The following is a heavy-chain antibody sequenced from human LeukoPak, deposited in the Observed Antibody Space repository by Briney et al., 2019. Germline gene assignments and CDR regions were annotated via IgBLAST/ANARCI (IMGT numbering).Heavy chain of an antibody. J-gene: IGHJ6*03. CDR2: IYYSGST. Sequence: SETLSLTCTVSGYSISSGYYWGWIRQPPGKGLEWIGYIYYSGSTNYNPSLKSRVTISVDTSKNQFSLKLSSVTAADTAVYYCARAFYPGYYSYMAVWGKGTTVTVSS. D-gene: IGHD3-3*02. CDR3: ARAFYPGYYSYMAV. CDR1: GYSISSGYY. V-gene: IGHV4-61*01.